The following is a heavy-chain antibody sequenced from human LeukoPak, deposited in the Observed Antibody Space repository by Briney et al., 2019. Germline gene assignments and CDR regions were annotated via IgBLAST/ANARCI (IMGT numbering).Heavy chain of an antibody. CDR3: ARAPWDFWSGYSFDY. V-gene: IGHV1-2*04. CDR2: INPNSGGT. Sequence: ASVNVSCKASGYTFTGYYMHWVRQAPGQGLEWMGWINPNSGGTNYAQKFQGWVTMTRDTSISTAYMELSRLRSDDTAVYYCARAPWDFWSGYSFDYWGQGTLVTVSS. D-gene: IGHD3-3*01. J-gene: IGHJ4*02. CDR1: GYTFTGYY.